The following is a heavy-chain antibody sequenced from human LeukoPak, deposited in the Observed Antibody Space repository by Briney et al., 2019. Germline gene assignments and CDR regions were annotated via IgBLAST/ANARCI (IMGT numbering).Heavy chain of an antibody. Sequence: GGSLRLSCAASGFTFSSYTMNWVRQAPGKGLEWVSSIGSGSSYIYYADSVKGRFSISRDNAKNPLYLQLSSLRVEDTAVYYCARARGSCAGGRCYSEYWGQGTLVTVSS. V-gene: IGHV3-21*01. CDR2: IGSGSSYI. J-gene: IGHJ4*02. CDR3: ARARGSCAGGRCYSEY. D-gene: IGHD2-8*02. CDR1: GFTFSSYT.